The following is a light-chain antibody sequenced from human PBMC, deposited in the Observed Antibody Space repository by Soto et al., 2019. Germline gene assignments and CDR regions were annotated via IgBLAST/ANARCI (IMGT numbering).Light chain of an antibody. V-gene: IGLV2-14*01. CDR3: NSYTTSSTLVV. CDR1: SSDVGDYNY. Sequence: QSVLTQPASVSGSPGQSITISCTGTSSDVGDYNYVSWYQQHPGKAPKLMIYDVTNRPSWVSNRFSGSKSGNTASLTISGLQAEDEADYYCNSYTTSSTLVVFGGGTKLTVL. CDR2: DVT. J-gene: IGLJ2*01.